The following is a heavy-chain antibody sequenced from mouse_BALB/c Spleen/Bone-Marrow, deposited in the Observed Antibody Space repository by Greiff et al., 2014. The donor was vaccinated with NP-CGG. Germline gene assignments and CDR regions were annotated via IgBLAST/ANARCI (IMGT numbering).Heavy chain of an antibody. CDR3: ASYDYAQGGFAY. D-gene: IGHD2-4*01. CDR1: GYSITSGSY. CDR2: ISYDGSN. Sequence: VQLQQSGPGLVKPSQSLSLTCSVTGYSITSGSYWNWIRQFPGNKLERMGYISYDGSNNYNPSLKNRISITRDTSKNQFFLKLNSVTTEDTATYYCASYDYAQGGFAYWGQGTLVTVSA. J-gene: IGHJ3*01. V-gene: IGHV3-6*02.